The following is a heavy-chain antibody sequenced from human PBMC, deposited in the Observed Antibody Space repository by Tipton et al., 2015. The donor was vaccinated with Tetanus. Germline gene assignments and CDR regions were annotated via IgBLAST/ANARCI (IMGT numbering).Heavy chain of an antibody. J-gene: IGHJ6*02. Sequence: SLRLSCAASGFTFSSYDMHWVRQATGKGLEWVSAIGTAGDTYYPGSVKGRFTISRENAKNSLYLQMNSLRAGDTAVYYCARGPLLWFGEAGSYGMDVWGQGTTVTVSS. CDR3: ARGPLLWFGEAGSYGMDV. CDR1: GFTFSSYD. CDR2: IGTAGDT. V-gene: IGHV3-13*01. D-gene: IGHD3-10*01.